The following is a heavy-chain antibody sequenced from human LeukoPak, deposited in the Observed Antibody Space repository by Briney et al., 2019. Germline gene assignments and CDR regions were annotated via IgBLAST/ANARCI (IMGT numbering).Heavy chain of an antibody. Sequence: GASVKVSCKASGGTFSSYAISWVRQAPGQGLEWMGWISAYNGNTNYAQKLQGRVTMTTDTSTSTAYMELRSLRSDDTAVYYCARDIGGYSSGWYDYWGQGTLVTVSS. J-gene: IGHJ4*02. V-gene: IGHV1-18*01. CDR3: ARDIGGYSSGWYDY. CDR2: ISAYNGNT. D-gene: IGHD6-19*01. CDR1: GGTFSSYA.